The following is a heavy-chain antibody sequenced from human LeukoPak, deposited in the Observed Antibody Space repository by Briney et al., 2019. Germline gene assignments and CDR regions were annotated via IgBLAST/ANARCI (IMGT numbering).Heavy chain of an antibody. Sequence: PGGSLRLSCSVSGFTFSSYAMHWVRQAPGKGLEYVSAISSNGGSTYYADSVKGRFTISRDNSKNTLYLQMSSLRAEDTAVYYCVNIPRIAVAGSTPGVPYWGQGTLVTVSS. V-gene: IGHV3-64D*06. CDR2: ISSNGGST. J-gene: IGHJ4*02. D-gene: IGHD6-19*01. CDR1: GFTFSSYA. CDR3: VNIPRIAVAGSTPGVPY.